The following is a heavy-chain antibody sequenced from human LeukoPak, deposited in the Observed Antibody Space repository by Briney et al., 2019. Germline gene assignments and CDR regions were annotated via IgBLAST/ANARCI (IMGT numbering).Heavy chain of an antibody. Sequence: GGSLRLSCAASGFTFSSYAVSWVRQAPGKGLEWVSAISGSGGSTYYADSVKGRFTISRDNSKNTLYLQMNSLRAEDTAVYYCAKRGAGYYYYGMDVWGQGTTVTVSS. J-gene: IGHJ6*02. V-gene: IGHV3-23*01. CDR3: AKRGAGYYYYGMDV. D-gene: IGHD1-26*01. CDR2: ISGSGGST. CDR1: GFTFSSYA.